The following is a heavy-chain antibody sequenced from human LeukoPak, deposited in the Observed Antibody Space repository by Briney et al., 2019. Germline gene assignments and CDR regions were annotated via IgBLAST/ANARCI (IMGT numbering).Heavy chain of an antibody. V-gene: IGHV4-59*12. CDR2: IYYGGST. D-gene: IGHD6-19*01. J-gene: IGHJ2*01. Sequence: SETLSLTCTVSGGSISSYYWSWIRQPPGKGLEWIGYIYYGGSTNYNPSLKSRVTISVDTSKNQFSLKLSSVTAADTAVYYCAREYSSGWYDWYFDLWGRGTLVTVSS. CDR3: AREYSSGWYDWYFDL. CDR1: GGSISSYY.